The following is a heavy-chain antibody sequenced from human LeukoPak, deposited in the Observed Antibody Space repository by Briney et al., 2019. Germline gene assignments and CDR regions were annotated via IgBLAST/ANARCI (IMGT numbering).Heavy chain of an antibody. CDR2: IWYDGSNK. CDR1: GFTFSSYG. J-gene: IGHJ4*02. CDR3: AKDGVGATSLDY. V-gene: IGHV3-33*06. D-gene: IGHD1-26*01. Sequence: GGSLRLSCAASGFTFSSYGMHWVRQAPGKGLEWVAVIWYDGSNKYYADSVKGRFTISRDNSKNTLYLQMNSLRAEDTAVYYCAKDGVGATSLDYWGQGTLVTLSS.